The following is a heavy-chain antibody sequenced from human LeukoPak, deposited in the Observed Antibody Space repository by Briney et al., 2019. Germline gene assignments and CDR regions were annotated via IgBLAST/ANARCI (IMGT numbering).Heavy chain of an antibody. CDR2: IKQDGSEK. V-gene: IGHV3-7*01. D-gene: IGHD7-27*01. Sequence: PGGSLRLSCAASGFTFSSYWMSWVRRAPGRGLERVANIKQDGSEKYYVDSVKGRFTISRDNAKNSLYLQMNSLRAEDTAVYYCARRQFNWGSAFDIWGQGTMVTVSS. CDR3: ARRQFNWGSAFDI. J-gene: IGHJ3*02. CDR1: GFTFSSYW.